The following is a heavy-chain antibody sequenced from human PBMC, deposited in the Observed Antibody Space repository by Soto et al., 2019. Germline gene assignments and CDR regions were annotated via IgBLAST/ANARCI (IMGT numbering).Heavy chain of an antibody. CDR3: AKERTITYGMDV. CDR1: GYTFTNYA. V-gene: IGHV1-3*04. CDR2: INTGNGNT. J-gene: IGHJ6*02. Sequence: ASVKVSCKASGYTFTNYAIHWVRKAPGQRLEWMGWINTGNGNTKYSQKFQDRVTITRDTSASTAYMELSSLRSEDTAVYYCAKERTITYGMDVWGQGTTVTVSS. D-gene: IGHD3-3*01.